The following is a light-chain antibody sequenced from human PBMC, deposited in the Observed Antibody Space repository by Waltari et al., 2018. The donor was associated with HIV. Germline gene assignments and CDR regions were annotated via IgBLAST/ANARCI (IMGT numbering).Light chain of an antibody. Sequence: QSSLPQPASVPGSPGQSITISCAGTTSDVGSYNDVSWYQQHTRKAANLMIYEVSNRRSGGSNRRSGSKSGNTASPTITRRQDEDEDDYYCSSYTSSSTVDVVFGSGTKVTVL. V-gene: IGLV2-14*01. J-gene: IGLJ2*01. CDR3: SSYTSSSTVDVV. CDR1: TSDVGSYND. CDR2: EVS.